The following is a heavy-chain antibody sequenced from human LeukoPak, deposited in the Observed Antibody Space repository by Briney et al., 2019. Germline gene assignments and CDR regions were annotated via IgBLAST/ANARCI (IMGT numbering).Heavy chain of an antibody. J-gene: IGHJ5*02. V-gene: IGHV3-23*01. Sequence: PGGSLTLSCAASGFTFSSYAMSWPRQAPGKGLEWLSCISGSDGSTYYADSVKGRFTISRDYSKNTLYVQMNSLRAEDTAVYYCAKARGFCSGGSCYNPFDPWGQGTLVTVSS. CDR1: GFTFSSYA. D-gene: IGHD2-15*01. CDR3: AKARGFCSGGSCYNPFDP. CDR2: ISGSDGST.